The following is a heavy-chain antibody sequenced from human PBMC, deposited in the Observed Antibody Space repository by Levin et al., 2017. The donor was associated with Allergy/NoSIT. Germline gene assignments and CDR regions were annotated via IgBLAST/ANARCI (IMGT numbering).Heavy chain of an antibody. V-gene: IGHV1-2*06. J-gene: IGHJ5*02. CDR2: INPNSGVT. Sequence: WASVKVSCKASGYTFTGYYIHWVRQAPGQGLEWMGRINPNSGVTIYAQTFQGRVTMTGDTSSSTAYMELGSLTSDDTAVYYCARDLGVLEPAAYGWFDPWGEGTLVTVSS. D-gene: IGHD2-2*01. CDR3: ARDLGVLEPAAYGWFDP. CDR1: GYTFTGYY.